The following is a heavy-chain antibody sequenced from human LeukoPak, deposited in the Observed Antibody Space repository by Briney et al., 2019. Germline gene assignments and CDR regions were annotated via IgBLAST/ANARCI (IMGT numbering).Heavy chain of an antibody. CDR2: ISAYNGNT. CDR1: GYTFTSYD. Sequence: ASVKVSCKASGYTFTSYDITWVRQAPGQGLEWMGWISAYNGNTNYAQRLQGRVTMTTDTSTSTAYMELRSLRSDDTAVYYCARRAATYYFGYWGQGTLVTVSS. V-gene: IGHV1-18*01. CDR3: ARRAATYYFGY. J-gene: IGHJ4*02. D-gene: IGHD2-15*01.